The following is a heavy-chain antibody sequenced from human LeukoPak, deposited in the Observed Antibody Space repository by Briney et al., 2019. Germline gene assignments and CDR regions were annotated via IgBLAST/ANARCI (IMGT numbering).Heavy chain of an antibody. CDR1: GFTFGSYA. D-gene: IGHD4-23*01. CDR2: I. J-gene: IGHJ4*02. CDR3: AKDGAKHGGTTYFFDN. Sequence: PGGSLRLSCAASGFTFGSYAMSWVRQAPGKGLEWVSGIKGQFTISRDNSKNTLYLQMNSLRVEDTAIYYCAKDGAKHGGTTYFFDNWGQGTLATVSS. V-gene: IGHV3-23*01.